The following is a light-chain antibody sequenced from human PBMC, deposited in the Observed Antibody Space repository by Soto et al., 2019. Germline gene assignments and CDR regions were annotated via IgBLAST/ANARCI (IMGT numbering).Light chain of an antibody. CDR1: QSVSSSY. CDR2: GAS. CDR3: QQYGSSPRT. J-gene: IGKJ4*02. V-gene: IGKV3-20*01. Sequence: EMVLTQSPGTLSLSPGERATLSCRASQSVSSSYLAWYQQKPGQAPRLLIYGASSRATGIPDRFSGSGSGTDFTLTISRLEPEDFAVYYCQQYGSSPRTFGGGTKGDIK.